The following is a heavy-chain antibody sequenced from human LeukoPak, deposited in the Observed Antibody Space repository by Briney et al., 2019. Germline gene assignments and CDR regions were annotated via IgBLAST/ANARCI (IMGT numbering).Heavy chain of an antibody. V-gene: IGHV1-69*13. CDR2: IIPIFGTA. Sequence: SVKVSCKASGGTFSSYAISWVRQGPGQGLERMGGIIPIFGTANYAQKFQGRVTITADESTSTAYMELSSLRSEDTAVYYCARDQNYYGSGSSPSLYWGQGTLVAVSS. D-gene: IGHD3-10*01. CDR3: ARDQNYYGSGSSPSLY. CDR1: GGTFSSYA. J-gene: IGHJ4*02.